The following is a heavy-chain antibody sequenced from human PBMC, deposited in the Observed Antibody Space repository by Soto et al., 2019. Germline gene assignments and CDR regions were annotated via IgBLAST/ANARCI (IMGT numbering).Heavy chain of an antibody. CDR3: AMLNIAAAGMRVGYFDY. CDR1: GFTFSSYA. Sequence: PGGSLRLSCAASGFTFSSYAMSWVRQAPGKGLEWVSAISGSGGSTYYADSVKGRFTISRDNSKNTLYLQMNSLRAEDTAVYYCAMLNIAAAGMRVGYFDYWGQGTLVTVSS. CDR2: ISGSGGST. J-gene: IGHJ4*02. D-gene: IGHD6-13*01. V-gene: IGHV3-23*01.